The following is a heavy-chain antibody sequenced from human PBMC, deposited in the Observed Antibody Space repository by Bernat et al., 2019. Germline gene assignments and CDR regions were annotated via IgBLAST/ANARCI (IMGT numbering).Heavy chain of an antibody. CDR3: AREGMAYCSSTSCPLDY. D-gene: IGHD2-2*01. V-gene: IGHV3-21*05. Sequence: EVQLVESGGGLVKPGGSLRLSCAASGFTFSSYSMNWVRQAPGKGPEGVSYISGSSSYIYYADSVKGRFTISRDNAKNSLYLRMNSLRVEDTAVYYCAREGMAYCSSTSCPLDYWGQGTLVTVSS. CDR2: ISGSSSYI. CDR1: GFTFSSYS. J-gene: IGHJ4*02.